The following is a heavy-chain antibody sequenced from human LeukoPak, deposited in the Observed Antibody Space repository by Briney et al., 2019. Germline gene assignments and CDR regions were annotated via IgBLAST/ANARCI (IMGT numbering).Heavy chain of an antibody. D-gene: IGHD3-10*01. Sequence: GGSLRLSCAASGFTFSSYGMHWVRQAPGKGLEWVAVISYDGSNKYYADSVKGRFTISRDNAKKSLYLQMNSLRAEDTAVYYCARATATYGSGSFQHWGQGTLVTVSS. J-gene: IGHJ1*01. V-gene: IGHV3-30*03. CDR3: ARATATYGSGSFQH. CDR2: ISYDGSNK. CDR1: GFTFSSYG.